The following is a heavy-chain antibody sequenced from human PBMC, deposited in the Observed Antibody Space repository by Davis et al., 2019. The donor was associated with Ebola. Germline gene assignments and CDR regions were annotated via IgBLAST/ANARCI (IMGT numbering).Heavy chain of an antibody. Sequence: GESLKISCAASGFPFSDYYMSWIRQAPGKGLEWVSYISGSGSTIYYADSVKDRFIISRDNAHSSLYLQLNSLRDEDTAVYFCARRILSPSRGGMDVWGQGTTVTVSS. CDR3: ARRILSPSRGGMDV. J-gene: IGHJ6*02. CDR2: ISGSGSTI. CDR1: GFPFSDYY. D-gene: IGHD2/OR15-2a*01. V-gene: IGHV3-11*04.